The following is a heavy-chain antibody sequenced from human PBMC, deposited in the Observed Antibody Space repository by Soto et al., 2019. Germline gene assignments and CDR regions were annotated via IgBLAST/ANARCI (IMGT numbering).Heavy chain of an antibody. J-gene: IGHJ5*02. CDR3: ARAGGYSYGRRKWFDP. CDR2: IYYSGST. V-gene: IGHV4-59*01. CDR1: GGSISSYY. D-gene: IGHD5-18*01. Sequence: KSSETLSLTCTVSGGSISSYYWSWIRQPPGKGLEWIGYIYYSGSTNYNPSLKSRVTISVDTSKNQFSLKLSSVTAADTAAYYCARAGGYSYGRRKWFDPWGQGTMVTVSS.